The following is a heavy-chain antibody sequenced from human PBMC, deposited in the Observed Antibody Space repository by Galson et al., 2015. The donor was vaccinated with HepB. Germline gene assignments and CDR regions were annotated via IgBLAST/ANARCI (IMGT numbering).Heavy chain of an antibody. D-gene: IGHD3-9*01. V-gene: IGHV3-49*03. J-gene: IGHJ4*02. CDR1: GFTFGDYA. CDR2: IRSKAYGGTT. CDR3: TRDPLGDGILTGFDY. Sequence: SLRLSCAASGFTFGDYAMSWFRQAPGKGLEWVGFIRSKAYGGTTEYAASVKGRFTISRDDSKSIAYLQMNSLKTEDTAVYYCTRDPLGDGILTGFDYWGQGTLVTVSS.